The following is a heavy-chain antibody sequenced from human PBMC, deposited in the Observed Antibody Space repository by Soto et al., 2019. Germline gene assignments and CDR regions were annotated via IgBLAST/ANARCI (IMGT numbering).Heavy chain of an antibody. CDR1: GFTFSMYS. V-gene: IGHV3-7*03. CDR2: IPQDGVDG. CDR3: AKGRIAVAAGTFDS. Sequence: DVKLVESGGGLVQPGDSLRLSCEVSGFTFSMYSMSWVRQSPGKGLEWVAKIPQDGVDGHYADSVKGRFIISRDNDKNTVFLEMNSLRAEDAAVYFCAKGRIAVAAGTFDSWGPGTRVIVSS. J-gene: IGHJ3*01. D-gene: IGHD6-19*01.